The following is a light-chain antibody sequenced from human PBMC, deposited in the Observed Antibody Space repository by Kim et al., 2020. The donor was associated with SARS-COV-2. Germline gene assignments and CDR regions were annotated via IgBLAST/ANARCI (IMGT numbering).Light chain of an antibody. V-gene: IGLV10-54*04. Sequence: RRTATLTRTGNGNKFGSEGAAWLQQHQGHPPKLLSYRNNNRPSGISDRFSASRSGNTASLTITGLQPEDETDYYCSAWDSSLSAWVFGGGTQLTVL. CDR2: RNN. CDR3: SAWDSSLSAWV. J-gene: IGLJ3*02. CDR1: GNKFGSEG.